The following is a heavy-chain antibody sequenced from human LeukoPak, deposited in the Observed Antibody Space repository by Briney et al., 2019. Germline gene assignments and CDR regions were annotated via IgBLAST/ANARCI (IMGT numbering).Heavy chain of an antibody. CDR2: IYYSGST. D-gene: IGHD3-10*01. V-gene: IGHV4-59*01. Sequence: SETLSLTCTVSGGSISSYYWSWIRQPPGKGLEWIGYIYYSGSTNYNPSLKSRVTISVDTSKNQFSLKLSSVTAADTAVYYCARASMVRAKKTEYYYYGMDVWGQGTTVTVSS. CDR3: ARASMVRAKKTEYYYYGMDV. J-gene: IGHJ6*02. CDR1: GGSISSYY.